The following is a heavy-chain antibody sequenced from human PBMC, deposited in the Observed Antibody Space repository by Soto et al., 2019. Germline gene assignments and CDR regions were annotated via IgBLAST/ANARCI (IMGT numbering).Heavy chain of an antibody. V-gene: IGHV3-23*01. J-gene: IGHJ4*02. CDR3: AKGALDVLLWFGELLPLPYYFDY. CDR1: GFTFSSYA. D-gene: IGHD3-10*01. Sequence: PWGSLRLSCAASGFTFSSYAMSWVRQAPGKGLEWVSAISGSGGSTYYADSVKGRFTTSRDNSKNTLYLQMNSLRAEDTAVYYCAKGALDVLLWFGELLPLPYYFDYWGQGTLVTVSS. CDR2: ISGSGGST.